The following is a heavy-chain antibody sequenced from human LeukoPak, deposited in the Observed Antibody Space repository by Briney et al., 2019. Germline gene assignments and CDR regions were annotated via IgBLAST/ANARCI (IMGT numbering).Heavy chain of an antibody. CDR3: ARQHMIRGVIIPLYFDY. V-gene: IGHV4-34*01. D-gene: IGHD3-10*01. CDR1: GGSFSGYY. J-gene: IGHJ4*02. Sequence: PSETLSLTCAVYGGSFSGYYWSWIRQPPGKGLEWIGEVNHSGSTNCNPSLKSRVTISVDTSKNQFSLKLSSVTAADTAVYYCARQHMIRGVIIPLYFDYWGQGTLVTVSS. CDR2: VNHSGST.